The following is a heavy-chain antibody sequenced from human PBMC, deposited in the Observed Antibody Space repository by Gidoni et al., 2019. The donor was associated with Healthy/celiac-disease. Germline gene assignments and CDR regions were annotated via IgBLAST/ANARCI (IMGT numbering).Heavy chain of an antibody. CDR1: GCTVSNAW. Sequence: EVQLVESGGGVVKPGGSLRLSGAASGCTVSNAWMSWVRQAPGKGLECVGRIKSQTDGGTTDYAAPVKGRFTISRDDSKNTLYLQMNSLKTEDTAVYYCTTVWYSSGWYGNFDYWGQGTLVTVSS. CDR3: TTVWYSSGWYGNFDY. D-gene: IGHD6-19*01. J-gene: IGHJ4*02. V-gene: IGHV3-15*01. CDR2: IKSQTDGGTT.